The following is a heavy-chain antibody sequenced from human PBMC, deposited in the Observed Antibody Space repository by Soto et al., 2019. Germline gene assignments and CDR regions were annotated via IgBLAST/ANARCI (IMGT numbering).Heavy chain of an antibody. D-gene: IGHD2-2*01. V-gene: IGHV1-3*01. CDR1: GYTFTSYA. Sequence: ASVKVSCKASGYTFTSYAMHWVRQAPGQRLEWMGWINAGNGNTKYSQKFQGRVTITRDTSASTAYMELSSLRSEDTAVYYCASGYCSSTSCYENWFDPWGQGTLVTVSS. J-gene: IGHJ5*02. CDR2: INAGNGNT. CDR3: ASGYCSSTSCYENWFDP.